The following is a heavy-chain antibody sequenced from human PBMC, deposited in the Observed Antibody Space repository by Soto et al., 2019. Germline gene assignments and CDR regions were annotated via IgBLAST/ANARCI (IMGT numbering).Heavy chain of an antibody. J-gene: IGHJ4*02. D-gene: IGHD1-26*01. Sequence: SSETLSLTCTVSGDSIGSSSYYWGWIRQPPGKGLEWIGSIYYSGSTYYNPSLKSRVTISVDTSKNQFSLKLSSVTAADTAVFHCARHGGGSYGFFIDYWGQGTLVTVSS. V-gene: IGHV4-39*01. CDR1: GDSIGSSSYY. CDR3: ARHGGGSYGFFIDY. CDR2: IYYSGST.